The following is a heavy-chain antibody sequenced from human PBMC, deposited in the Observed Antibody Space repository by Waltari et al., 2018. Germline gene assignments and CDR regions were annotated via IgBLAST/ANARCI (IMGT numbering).Heavy chain of an antibody. CDR3: ARDRGRGIYLDS. J-gene: IGHJ4*02. CDR1: GDSMSSTDW. V-gene: IGHV4-4*02. CDR2: VQRSGRT. D-gene: IGHD2-15*01. Sequence: QLQLQESGPGLVKPSGPLSLTCSVSGDSMSSTDWWSWVRQPPGKGLEWVGQVQRSGRTNFNPSFASRVTMSFDTYNHQFSLKVTSVTAADSAVYYCARDRGRGIYLDSWGPGTLVTVS.